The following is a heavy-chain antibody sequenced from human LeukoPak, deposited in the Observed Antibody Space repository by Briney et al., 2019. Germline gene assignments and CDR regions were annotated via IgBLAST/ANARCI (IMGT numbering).Heavy chain of an antibody. V-gene: IGHV4-34*01. D-gene: IGHD2-2*01. Sequence: SETLSLTCAVYGGSFSGYYWSWIRQPPGEGLEWIGEINQSGSTNYNPSLKSRVTISVDTSKNQFSLKLSSVTAADTAVYYCARACFFDVVVPAAVNWFDPWGQGTLVTVSS. CDR2: INQSGST. CDR3: ARACFFDVVVPAAVNWFDP. J-gene: IGHJ5*02. CDR1: GGSFSGYY.